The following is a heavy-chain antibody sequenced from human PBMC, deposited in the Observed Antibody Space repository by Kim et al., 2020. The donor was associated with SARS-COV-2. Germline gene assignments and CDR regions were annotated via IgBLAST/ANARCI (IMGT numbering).Heavy chain of an antibody. CDR2: ISGSGGST. V-gene: IGHV3-23*01. CDR3: AKKPLGYCSSTSCYTWERDYYFDY. Sequence: GGSLRLSCAASGFTFSSYAMSWVRQAPGKGLEWVSAISGSGGSTYYADSVKGRFTISRDNSKNTLYLQMNSLRAEDTAVYYCAKKPLGYCSSTSCYTWERDYYFDYWGQGTLVTVSS. CDR1: GFTFSSYA. D-gene: IGHD2-2*02. J-gene: IGHJ4*02.